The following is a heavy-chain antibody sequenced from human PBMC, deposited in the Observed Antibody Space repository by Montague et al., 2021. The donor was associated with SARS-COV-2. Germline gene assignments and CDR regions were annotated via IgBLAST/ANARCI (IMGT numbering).Heavy chain of an antibody. J-gene: IGHJ4*02. CDR3: ARWDPQTLTLIGLRGKLGSDD. Sequence: SETLSLTCAVHGGSFSGYYWTWIRQSPGKGLEWIAEINHSGTTNYNFNPSLRSRVTISVDTSKSQFSLKLSSVTAADTGVYYCARWDPQTLTLIGLRGKLGSDDWGQGTLVTVSS. V-gene: IGHV4-34*01. CDR2: INHSGTT. D-gene: IGHD4-23*01. CDR1: GGSFSGYY.